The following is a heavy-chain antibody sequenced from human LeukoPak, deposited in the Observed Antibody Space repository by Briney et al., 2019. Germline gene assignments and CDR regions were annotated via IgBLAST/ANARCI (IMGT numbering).Heavy chain of an antibody. J-gene: IGHJ4*02. CDR2: ISSDGTTI. V-gene: IGHV3-48*01. CDR3: VPQKGYGGNPLDY. D-gene: IGHD4-23*01. CDR1: GFTFRSYA. Sequence: GGSLRLFSAASGFTFRSYAMNCVRQAPGKGLEWVSYISSDGTTIDYADSVKGRITISRDNARNSLYLQMNSLRAEDTAVYYCVPQKGYGGNPLDYWGQGTLVTVSS.